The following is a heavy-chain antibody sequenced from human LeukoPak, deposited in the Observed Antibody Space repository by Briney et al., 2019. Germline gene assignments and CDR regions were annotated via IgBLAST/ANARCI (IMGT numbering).Heavy chain of an antibody. V-gene: IGHV3-30*04. CDR2: ISYDGSNK. D-gene: IGHD3-22*01. CDR3: AKVLRYYDSSIDY. CDR1: GFTFSSYA. Sequence: GSLRLSCAASGFTFSSYAMHWVRQAPGKGLEWVAAISYDGSNKYYADSVKGRFTISRDNSKNTLYLQMNSLRAEDTAVYYCAKVLRYYDSSIDYWGQGTLVTVSS. J-gene: IGHJ4*02.